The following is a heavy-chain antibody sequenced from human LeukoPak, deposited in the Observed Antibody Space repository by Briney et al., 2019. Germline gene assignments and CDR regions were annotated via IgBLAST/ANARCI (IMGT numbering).Heavy chain of an antibody. CDR2: VSGGGGFT. Sequence: GGPLRLSCAASGFTFSDYAMTWVRRAPGRGLEWFSLVSGGGGFTYYGASVKGRLTISRDNSKNTLYLQMNSLQAEDTAIYYCAKPSLPRGPYFGLYFDRWGRGTLVTVS. CDR3: AKPSLPRGPYFGLYFDR. D-gene: IGHD2/OR15-2a*01. J-gene: IGHJ2*01. CDR1: GFTFSDYA. V-gene: IGHV3-23*01.